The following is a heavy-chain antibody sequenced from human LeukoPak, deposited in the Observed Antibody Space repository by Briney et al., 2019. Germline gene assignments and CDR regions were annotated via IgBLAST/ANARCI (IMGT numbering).Heavy chain of an antibody. V-gene: IGHV1-18*01. CDR2: ISAYNGNT. J-gene: IGHJ3*02. CDR1: GYTFTSYG. D-gene: IGHD4-17*01. CDR3: ARDFSYGGGPAFDI. Sequence: ASVTVSCTASGYTFTSYGISWVRQAPGQGLEWMGWISAYNGNTNYAQKLQGRVTMTTDTSTSTAYMELRSLRSDDTAVYYCARDFSYGGGPAFDIWGQGTMVTVSS.